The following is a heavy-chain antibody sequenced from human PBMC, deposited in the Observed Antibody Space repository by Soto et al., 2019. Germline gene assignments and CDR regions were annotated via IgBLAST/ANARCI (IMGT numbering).Heavy chain of an antibody. CDR3: AREFRSSSWGGNWFDP. J-gene: IGHJ5*02. CDR2: ISAYNGNT. D-gene: IGHD6-13*01. CDR1: GYTCTSYG. Sequence: QVQLVQSGAEVKKPGASMKVSCKASGYTCTSYGISWVRQAPGQGLEWMGWISAYNGNTNYAQKLQGRVTMTTDTSTSTAYMELRSLRSDDTAVYYCAREFRSSSWGGNWFDPWGQGTLVTVSS. V-gene: IGHV1-18*01.